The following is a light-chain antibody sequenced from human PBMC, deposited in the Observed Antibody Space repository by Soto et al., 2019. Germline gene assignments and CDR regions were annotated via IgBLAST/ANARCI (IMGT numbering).Light chain of an antibody. CDR1: SSNIGSNT. CDR2: NNN. J-gene: IGLJ1*01. V-gene: IGLV1-44*01. CDR3: AVWDASLSAYV. Sequence: QSVLTQPPSASGTPGQTVTISCSGSSSNIGSNTVSWYQQLPRTAPKLLIYNNNQRPSGVRDRFSGSRSGTSASLAISGLQSEDEADYYCAVWDASLSAYVFGTGTKVTVL.